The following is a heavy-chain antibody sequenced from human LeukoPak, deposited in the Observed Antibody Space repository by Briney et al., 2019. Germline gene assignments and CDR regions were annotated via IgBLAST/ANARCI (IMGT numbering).Heavy chain of an antibody. CDR1: GFAFSNSW. Sequence: GGSLRLSCAASGFAFSNSWMHWVCQAPEKGLEWVADIKCDGSEKCYVDSVKGRLTISRDNAKNSLYLQVNSLRAEDMTVYYCVRGVGSSTSCYVRAFDIWGQGTMVTVSS. D-gene: IGHD2-2*01. CDR2: IKCDGSEK. J-gene: IGHJ3*02. CDR3: VRGVGSSTSCYVRAFDI. V-gene: IGHV3-52*01.